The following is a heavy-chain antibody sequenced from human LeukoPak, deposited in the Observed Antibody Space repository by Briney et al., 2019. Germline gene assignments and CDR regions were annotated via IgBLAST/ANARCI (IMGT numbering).Heavy chain of an antibody. CDR3: ARGGLVYCSSTSCYIIDY. J-gene: IGHJ4*02. Sequence: ASVKVSCKASGYTFTSYDINWVRQATGQGLEWMGWMNPNSGNTGYAQKFQGRVTITRNTSISTAYMELSSLRSEDTAVYYCARGGLVYCSSTSCYIIDYWGQGSLVTVS. CDR2: MNPNSGNT. CDR1: GYTFTSYD. D-gene: IGHD2-2*02. V-gene: IGHV1-8*03.